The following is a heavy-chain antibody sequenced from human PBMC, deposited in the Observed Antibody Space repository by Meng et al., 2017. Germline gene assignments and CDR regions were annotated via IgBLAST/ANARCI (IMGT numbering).Heavy chain of an antibody. CDR1: GYTITGYY. J-gene: IGHJ4*02. D-gene: IGHD6-13*01. CDR3: ARASRHSSSWYGYDY. CDR2: INPNSGGT. V-gene: IGHV1-2*06. Sequence: ASVMVFCKASGYTITGYYMLWVRQAPGQGLGWMGRINPNSGGTNYAQKFQGRVTMTRDTSISTAYMELSRLRADDTAVYYCARASRHSSSWYGYDYWGQGTLVTVSS.